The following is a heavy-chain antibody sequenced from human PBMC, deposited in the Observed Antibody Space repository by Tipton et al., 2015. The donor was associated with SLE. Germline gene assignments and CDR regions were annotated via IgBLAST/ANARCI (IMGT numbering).Heavy chain of an antibody. D-gene: IGHD2-15*01. V-gene: IGHV4-34*01. CDR2: INHSGST. J-gene: IGHJ6*03. CDR1: GGSFSGYY. Sequence: GLVKPSETLSLTCAVYGGSFSGYYWSWIRQPPGKGLEWIGEINHSGSTNYNPSLKSRVTISVDTSKNQFSLKLSSVTAADTAVYYCARVYSYYYYYMDVWGKGTTVTVSS. CDR3: ARVYSYYYYYMDV.